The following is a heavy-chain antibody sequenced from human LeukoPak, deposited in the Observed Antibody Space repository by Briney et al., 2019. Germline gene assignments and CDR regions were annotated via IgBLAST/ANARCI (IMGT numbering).Heavy chain of an antibody. D-gene: IGHD1-7*01. J-gene: IGHJ3*02. V-gene: IGHV4-59*01. CDR1: GGSISSYY. CDR2: IYYSGST. Sequence: SETLSLTCTVSGGSISSYYWSWIRQPPGKGLEWIGYIYYSGSTNYNPSLNSRVTISVDTSKNQFSLKLSSVTAADTAVYYCAKLGMDAFDIWGQGTMVTVSS. CDR3: AKLGMDAFDI.